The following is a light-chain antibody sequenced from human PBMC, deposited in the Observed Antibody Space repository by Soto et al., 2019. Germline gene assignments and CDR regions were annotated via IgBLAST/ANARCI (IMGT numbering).Light chain of an antibody. CDR1: QSVSSSY. Sequence: DILVTQSPCTLSLSPGERATLSCRASQSVSSSYLAWYQQKPGQAPRPLIYGASSRAIGIPDRFSGSGSGTDYTLTISRLEPEDFAVYYCQQYGSSPWTFGHGTKVDIK. CDR3: QQYGSSPWT. CDR2: GAS. J-gene: IGKJ1*01. V-gene: IGKV3-20*01.